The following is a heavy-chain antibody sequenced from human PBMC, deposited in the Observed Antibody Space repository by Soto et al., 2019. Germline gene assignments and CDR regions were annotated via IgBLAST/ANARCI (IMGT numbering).Heavy chain of an antibody. CDR1: GGTFGSYA. J-gene: IGHJ4*02. CDR2: ITPMYGTT. D-gene: IGHD6-13*01. V-gene: IGHV1-69*06. Sequence: QVQLVQSGAEVKKPGSSVTVSCKASGGTFGSYAISWVRQAPGHGLEWVGVITPMYGTTNFAHKFQGRVTISADKSTSTAYMELRSLRSEDTAVYYCATDQVNNIAAAGQFDYWGQGTLVTVSS. CDR3: ATDQVNNIAAAGQFDY.